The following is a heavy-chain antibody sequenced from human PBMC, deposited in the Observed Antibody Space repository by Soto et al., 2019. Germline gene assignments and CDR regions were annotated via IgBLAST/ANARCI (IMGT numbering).Heavy chain of an antibody. D-gene: IGHD5-18*01. CDR1: GGTFGSHG. CDR2: FIAMLGTP. J-gene: IGHJ4*02. CDR3: ARGAMANFDH. Sequence: SVKVSCKASGGTFGSHGIAWVRQAPGQGLEWMGGFIAMLGTPTYAKKVQGRATITADESLTSSYLELRSLRSEDTGVYFCARGAMANFDHWGQGTVVTVSS. V-gene: IGHV1-69*13.